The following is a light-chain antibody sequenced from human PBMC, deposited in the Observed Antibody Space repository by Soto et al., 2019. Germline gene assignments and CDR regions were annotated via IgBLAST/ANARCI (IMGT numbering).Light chain of an antibody. J-gene: IGKJ1*01. CDR3: HQRGSWPRGT. V-gene: IGKV3-11*01. CDR1: QSVSSY. CDR2: DAS. Sequence: EIVLTQSPATLSLSPWETATLSCRASQSVSSYLAWCQQKPGQAPRLLLYDASNRGTASAARFSGSGSGTDFTLPISSLEPEDFAVYYCHQRGSWPRGTFGQGTKVDI.